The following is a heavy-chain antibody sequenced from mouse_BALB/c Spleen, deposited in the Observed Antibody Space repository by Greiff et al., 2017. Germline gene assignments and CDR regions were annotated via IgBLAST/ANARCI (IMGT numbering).Heavy chain of an antibody. CDR3: ARGGGIYKWGYFDV. CDR1: GYAFTNYL. CDR2: INPGSGGT. V-gene: IGHV1-54*01. D-gene: IGHD1-3*01. J-gene: IGHJ1*01. Sequence: VQLQQSGAELVRPGTSVKVSCKASGYAFTNYLIEWVKQRPGQGLEWIGVINPGSGGTNYNEKFKGKATLTADKSSSTAYMQLSSLTSDDSAVYFWARGGGIYKWGYFDVWGAGTTVTVSS.